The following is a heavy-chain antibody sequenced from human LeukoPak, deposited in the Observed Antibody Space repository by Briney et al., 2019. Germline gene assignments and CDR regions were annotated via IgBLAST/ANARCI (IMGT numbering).Heavy chain of an antibody. D-gene: IGHD3-22*01. CDR3: ARLGDYYDSSGYYHFDY. J-gene: IGHJ4*02. V-gene: IGHV3-66*04. Sequence: PGGSLRLSCAASGFTVSSNYMSWVRQAPGKGLEWVSVIYSGGSTYYADSVKGRFTISRDNSKNTLYLQMNSLRAEDTAVYYCARLGDYYDSSGYYHFDYWGQGTLVTVSS. CDR1: GFTVSSNY. CDR2: IYSGGST.